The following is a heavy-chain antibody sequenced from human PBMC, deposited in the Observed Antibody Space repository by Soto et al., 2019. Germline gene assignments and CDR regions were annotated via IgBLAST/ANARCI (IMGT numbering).Heavy chain of an antibody. CDR1: GFTFSDYY. V-gene: IGHV3-11*06. J-gene: IGHJ4*02. Sequence: QVQLVESGGGLVKPGGSLRLSCEGSGFTFSDYYISWIRQAPGKGLEWISYSSNSGTFSRYADSVKGRFSISRDNTKNLLYLQMNSLRAEDTAVYYCARSGDNYNRFDYWGQGTPVTVSS. D-gene: IGHD1-1*01. CDR2: SSNSGTFS. CDR3: ARSGDNYNRFDY.